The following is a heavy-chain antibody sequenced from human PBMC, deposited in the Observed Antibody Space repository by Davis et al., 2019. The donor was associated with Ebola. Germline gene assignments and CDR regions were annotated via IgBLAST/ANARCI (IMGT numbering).Heavy chain of an antibody. CDR3: ARRIDY. CDR1: GFPFRDYV. V-gene: IGHV3-23*02. Sequence: GASLKISCVGSGFPFRDYVVNWVRRAPGEGLEWVAAIRGSGTTYYGDSVKGRFGISRDNSKNTVYLQMKSLRVEDTAVYYCARRIDYWGQGTLVTVSS. CDR2: IRGSGTT. J-gene: IGHJ4*02.